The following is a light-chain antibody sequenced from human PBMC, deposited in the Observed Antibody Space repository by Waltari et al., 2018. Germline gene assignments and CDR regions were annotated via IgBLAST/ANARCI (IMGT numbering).Light chain of an antibody. CDR3: QQYYSTPPRT. CDR2: WAS. V-gene: IGKV4-1*01. J-gene: IGKJ1*01. CDR1: QSVLSSSNNKDY. Sequence: DIVMTQSPDSLAVSLGERATINCKSSQSVLSSSNNKDYLAWYQQKPGQPPKLLIYWASNRESGVPDRFSGSGSGTDFTLTISSLQAEDVAVYYCQQYYSTPPRTFGQGTKVEIK.